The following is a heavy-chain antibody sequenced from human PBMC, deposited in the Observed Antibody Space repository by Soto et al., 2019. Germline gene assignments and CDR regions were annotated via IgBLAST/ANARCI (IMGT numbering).Heavy chain of an antibody. V-gene: IGHV1-8*01. CDR3: ARNSFRTRFRAFDP. J-gene: IGHJ5*02. D-gene: IGHD3-16*01. CDR1: GYTFTSYD. CDR2: MNPNSGNT. Sequence: QVQLVQSGAEVKKPGASVKVSCKASGYTFTSYDINWLRQATGQGLEWMGWMNPNSGNTGYAQKFQGRVTMTRNTSISTAYMELSSLRSEDTAMYYCARNSFRTRFRAFDPWGQGTLVTVST.